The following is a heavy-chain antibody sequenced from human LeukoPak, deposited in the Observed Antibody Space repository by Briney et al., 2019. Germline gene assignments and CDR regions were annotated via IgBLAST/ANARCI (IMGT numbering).Heavy chain of an antibody. CDR1: GGSFSVYY. D-gene: IGHD1-14*01. Sequence: SETLSLTCAVYGGSFSVYYWSWIRQPPGKGLEWIGEIFHTGTTNYNPSLKSRVTISLDTSKNRLSLILSSVTAADTAVYYCSRSPPVNPEMDVWGPGTTVTVSS. CDR2: IFHTGTT. V-gene: IGHV4-34*12. J-gene: IGHJ6*02. CDR3: SRSPPVNPEMDV.